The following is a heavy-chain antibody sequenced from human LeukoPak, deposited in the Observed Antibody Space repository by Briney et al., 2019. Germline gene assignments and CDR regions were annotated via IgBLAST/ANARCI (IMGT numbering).Heavy chain of an antibody. J-gene: IGHJ3*02. V-gene: IGHV5-51*01. CDR2: IYPGDSDT. D-gene: IGHD1-14*01. Sequence: XESLKISCKGSGYSFTSNGIGGGRRRPGKGREGRGIIYPGDSDTRYSPSFQGQVTISADKSISTAYLQWSSLKASDTAMYYCARQGSRAEMDAFDIWGQGTMVTVSS. CDR3: ARQGSRAEMDAFDI. CDR1: GYSFTSNG.